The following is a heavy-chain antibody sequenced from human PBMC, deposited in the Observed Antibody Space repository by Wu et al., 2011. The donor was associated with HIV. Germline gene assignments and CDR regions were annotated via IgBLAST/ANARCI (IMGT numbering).Heavy chain of an antibody. V-gene: IGHV1-69*06. CDR1: GGTFSSYA. Sequence: QVQLVQTGAEVKKPGSSMKVSCTASGGTFSSYAISWVRRAPGQGLEWMGRIIPIFGTAIYAHKFQGRLTITADKSSNTASMELTSLKSEDTAVYYCATDPTIAVAGTKSFWGRGTLVSVSS. J-gene: IGHJ4*02. CDR2: IIPIFGTA. D-gene: IGHD6-19*01. CDR3: ATDPTIAVAGTKSF.